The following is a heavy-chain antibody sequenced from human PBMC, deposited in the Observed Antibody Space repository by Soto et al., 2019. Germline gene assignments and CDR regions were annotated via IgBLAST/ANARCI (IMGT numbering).Heavy chain of an antibody. V-gene: IGHV4-59*08. D-gene: IGHD3-9*01. CDR3: ATYDILTGYYDY. CDR2: IYYSGST. J-gene: IGHJ4*02. CDR1: GCTISSYY. Sequence: SETLSLTCTVSGCTISSYYWSWIRQPPGKGLEWIGYIYYSGSTNYNPSLKSRVTISVDTSKNQFSLKLSSVTAADTAVYYCATYDILTGYYDYWGQGTLVTVSS.